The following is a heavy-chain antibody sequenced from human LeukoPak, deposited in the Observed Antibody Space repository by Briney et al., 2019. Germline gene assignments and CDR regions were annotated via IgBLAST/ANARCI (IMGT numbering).Heavy chain of an antibody. J-gene: IGHJ4*02. CDR3: ARDPYGGTDY. CDR2: IKQDGSDK. V-gene: IGHV3-7*01. D-gene: IGHD4-23*01. Sequence: GGSLRLSCAASGFTISNYWMSWVRQAPGKGLEWVANIKQDGSDKYYVDSVKGRFTISRDNAKNLMFLQMNSLRAEDTAMYYCARDPYGGTDYWGQGTLVTVSS. CDR1: GFTISNYW.